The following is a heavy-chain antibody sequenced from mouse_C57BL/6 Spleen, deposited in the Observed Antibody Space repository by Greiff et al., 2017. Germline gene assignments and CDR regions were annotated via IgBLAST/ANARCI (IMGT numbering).Heavy chain of an antibody. D-gene: IGHD2-1*01. Sequence: QVHVKQSGAELVKPGASVKLSCKASGYTFTSYWMHWVKQRPGQGLEWIGMIHPNSGSTNYNEKFKSKATLTVDKSSSTAYMQLSSLTSEDSAVYYCARGDYGNFYFDYWGQGTTLTVSS. V-gene: IGHV1-64*01. CDR1: GYTFTSYW. CDR3: ARGDYGNFYFDY. J-gene: IGHJ2*01. CDR2: IHPNSGST.